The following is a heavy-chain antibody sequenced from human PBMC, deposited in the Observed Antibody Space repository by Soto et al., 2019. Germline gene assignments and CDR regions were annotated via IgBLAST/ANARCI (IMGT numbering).Heavy chain of an antibody. D-gene: IGHD1-26*01. CDR1: GGSITNYY. V-gene: IGHV4-59*12. CDR3: ARERVGHSAMDV. CDR2: VSYSGST. J-gene: IGHJ6*02. Sequence: QVQLQESGPGLVKPSETLSLMCTVSGGSITNYYWSWIRQSPAKGLEWIGYVSYSGSTKYNPSLKSRVTISVDTSKNQFSLKLTSLTAADAAVYYCARERVGHSAMDVWGQGTTVTVSS.